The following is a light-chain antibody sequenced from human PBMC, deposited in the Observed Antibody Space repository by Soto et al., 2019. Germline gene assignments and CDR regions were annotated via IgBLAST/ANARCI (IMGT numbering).Light chain of an antibody. Sequence: EIVLTHSPGTLSLSPGERATLSCRASQKISSYLAWYQQKPGQAPRLLIYDASNRATGIPARFSGSGSGTDFTLTINSLEPEDFAVYYCQQRSNWPPLTFGGGTKVEIK. CDR3: QQRSNWPPLT. CDR2: DAS. V-gene: IGKV3-11*01. J-gene: IGKJ4*01. CDR1: QKISSY.